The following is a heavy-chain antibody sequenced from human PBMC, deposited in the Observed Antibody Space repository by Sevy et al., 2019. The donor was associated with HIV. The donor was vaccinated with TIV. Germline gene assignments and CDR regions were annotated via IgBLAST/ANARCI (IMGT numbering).Heavy chain of an antibody. CDR2: VIPIVGIT. J-gene: IGHJ4*02. Sequence: ASVKVSCKTSGDTFSDYAINWVRQAPGQGLEWMGGVIPIVGITNYAQKFQGRVTISADRSTSTAYMELSSLSSEDTAVFYCARHRDLHNFYFDYWGQGTLVTVSS. V-gene: IGHV1-69*10. CDR3: ARHRDLHNFYFDY. CDR1: GDTFSDYA. D-gene: IGHD1-1*01.